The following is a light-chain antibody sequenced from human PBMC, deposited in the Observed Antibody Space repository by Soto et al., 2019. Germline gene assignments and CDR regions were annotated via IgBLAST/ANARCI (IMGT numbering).Light chain of an antibody. V-gene: IGKV3-15*01. CDR1: QSVSTN. CDR2: GAS. Sequence: IVMTQSPATLSLSPGERATLSCRARQSVSTNLAWYQQKPGQAPRLLIYGASTRATGIPARFSGSGFGTEFTLTISSLQSEDFAVYYCQQYNNWPPKYTFGQGTKLEIK. CDR3: QQYNNWPPKYT. J-gene: IGKJ2*01.